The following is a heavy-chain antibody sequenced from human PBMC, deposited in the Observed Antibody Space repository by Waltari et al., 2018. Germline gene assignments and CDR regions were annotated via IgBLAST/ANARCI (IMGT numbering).Heavy chain of an antibody. Sequence: QLVESGGGLVQPGGSLRLSCAASTTTFKNYEMTWVRQAPGKGLEWLAYITTTSNTIYYTDSVRGRFTISRDNVKNSLFLQMHGLRADDSAIYYCAGSRFLETRYGMDVWGQGTTVTVSS. J-gene: IGHJ6*02. CDR3: AGSRFLETRYGMDV. D-gene: IGHD3-3*01. V-gene: IGHV3-48*03. CDR2: ITTTSNTI. CDR1: TTTFKNYE.